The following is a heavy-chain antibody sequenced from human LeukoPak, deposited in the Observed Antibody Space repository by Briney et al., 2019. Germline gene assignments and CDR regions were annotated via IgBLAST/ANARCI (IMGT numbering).Heavy chain of an antibody. CDR1: GYTFTGYY. J-gene: IGHJ4*02. CDR2: INPNSGGT. V-gene: IGHV1-2*02. CDR3: ARDSAVRHFWSGYYGY. Sequence: ASVKVSCKASGYTFTGYYMHWVRQAPGQGLEWMGWINPNSGGTNYAQKFQGRVTTTRDTSISTAYMELSRLRSDDTAVYYCARDSAVRHFWSGYYGYWGQGTLVTVSS. D-gene: IGHD3-3*02.